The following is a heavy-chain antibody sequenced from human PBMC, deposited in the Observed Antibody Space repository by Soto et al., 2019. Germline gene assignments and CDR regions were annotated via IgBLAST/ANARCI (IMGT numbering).Heavy chain of an antibody. V-gene: IGHV1-3*05. CDR1: GYTFTSYA. CDR2: INAGNGNT. D-gene: IGHD2-21*02. CDR3: ARSIVVVTALDY. Sequence: QVQLVQSGAEEKKPGASVKVSCKASGYTFTSYAMHWVRQAPGQRLEWMGWINAGNGNTKYSQKFQVRVTITRDTSASTAYMELSRLRSEATAVYYCARSIVVVTALDYWGQGTLVTVSS. J-gene: IGHJ4*02.